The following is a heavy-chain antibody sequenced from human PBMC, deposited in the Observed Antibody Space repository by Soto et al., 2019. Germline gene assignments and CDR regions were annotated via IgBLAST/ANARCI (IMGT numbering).Heavy chain of an antibody. CDR1: GFTFSSFE. CDR3: AREWCTSIAAAFDY. Sequence: GGSLRLSCAASGFTFSSFEMNWVRQAPGKGLEWVSYISNSGRIIYYADSVKGRFTISRDDAKNSLYLQMNSLRAEDTAVYYCAREWCTSIAAAFDYWGQGTLVPVSP. J-gene: IGHJ4*02. V-gene: IGHV3-48*03. D-gene: IGHD6-6*01. CDR2: ISNSGRII.